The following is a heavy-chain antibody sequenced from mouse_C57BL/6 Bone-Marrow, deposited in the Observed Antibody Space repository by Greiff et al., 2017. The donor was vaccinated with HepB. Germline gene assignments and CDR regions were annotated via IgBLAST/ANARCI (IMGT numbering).Heavy chain of an antibody. Sequence: VQLQQSGPELVKPGASVKIPCKASGYTFTDYNMDWVKQSHGKSLEWIGDINPNNGGTIYNQKFKGKATLTVDKSSSTAYMELRSLTSEDTAVYYCARWGRFAYWGQGTLVTVSA. CDR2: INPNNGGT. CDR1: GYTFTDYN. CDR3: ARWGRFAY. V-gene: IGHV1-18*01. J-gene: IGHJ3*01.